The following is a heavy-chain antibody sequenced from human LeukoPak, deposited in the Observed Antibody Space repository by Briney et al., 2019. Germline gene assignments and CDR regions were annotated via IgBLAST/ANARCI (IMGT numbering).Heavy chain of an antibody. CDR1: GYTFTSYG. CDR3: ARDFSNNWNYEVGSWFDP. Sequence: EASVKVSCKASGYTFTSYGISRVRQAPGQGLEWMGWISAYNGNTNYAQKLQGRVTMTTDTSTSTAYMELRSLRSDDTAVYYCARDFSNNWNYEVGSWFDPWGQGTLVTVSS. CDR2: ISAYNGNT. J-gene: IGHJ5*02. V-gene: IGHV1-18*01. D-gene: IGHD1-7*01.